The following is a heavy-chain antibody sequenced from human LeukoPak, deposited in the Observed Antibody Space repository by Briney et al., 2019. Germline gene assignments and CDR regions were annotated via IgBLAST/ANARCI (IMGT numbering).Heavy chain of an antibody. CDR1: GYTFTSYY. Sequence: ASVKVSCKASGYTFTSYYMHWVRQAPGQGREWMGWINPNSGGTNYAQKFQGRFTMPRDTSISTAYMELSRLRSDDTAVYYCASREYEFLGFDPWGQGTLVTVSS. V-gene: IGHV1-2*02. CDR3: ASREYEFLGFDP. CDR2: INPNSGGT. D-gene: IGHD3-3*01. J-gene: IGHJ5*02.